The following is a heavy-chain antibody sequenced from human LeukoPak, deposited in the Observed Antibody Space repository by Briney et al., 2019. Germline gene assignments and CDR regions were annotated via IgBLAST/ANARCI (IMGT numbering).Heavy chain of an antibody. D-gene: IGHD2-2*01. CDR1: GGSFSGYY. V-gene: IGHV4-34*01. Sequence: SETLSLTCAVYGGSFSGYYWSWIRQPPGKGLEWIGEINHSGSTNYNPSLESRVTISVDTSKNQFSLKLSSVTAADTALYYCARGIYTSCPPKYWGQGTLVTVSS. CDR3: ARGIYTSCPPKY. J-gene: IGHJ4*02. CDR2: INHSGST.